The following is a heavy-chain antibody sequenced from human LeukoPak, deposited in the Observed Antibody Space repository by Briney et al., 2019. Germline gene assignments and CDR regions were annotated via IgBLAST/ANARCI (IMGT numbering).Heavy chain of an antibody. Sequence: SETLSLTCTVSGDSISSFYWSWIRQHPGKGLEWIGHIYYSGSTYYNPSLKSRVTISVDTSKNQFSLKLSSVTAADTAVYYCARDLGRFDPWGQGTLVTVSS. CDR1: GDSISSFY. CDR3: ARDLGRFDP. CDR2: IYYSGST. V-gene: IGHV4-59*06. J-gene: IGHJ5*02. D-gene: IGHD5-24*01.